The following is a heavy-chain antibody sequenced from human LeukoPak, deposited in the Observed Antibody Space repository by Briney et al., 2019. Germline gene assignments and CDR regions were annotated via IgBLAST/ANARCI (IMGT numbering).Heavy chain of an antibody. CDR1: GFTFSSYG. Sequence: PGGSLRLSCAASGFTFSSYGMHWVRQAPGKGLEWVANTRENGDEKSYADAVKGRFTISRDNAKNSLYLQMNSLRAEDTAVYYCARGGAASFDIWGQGTMVIVSS. J-gene: IGHJ3*02. D-gene: IGHD6-25*01. V-gene: IGHV3-7*05. CDR3: ARGGAASFDI. CDR2: TRENGDEK.